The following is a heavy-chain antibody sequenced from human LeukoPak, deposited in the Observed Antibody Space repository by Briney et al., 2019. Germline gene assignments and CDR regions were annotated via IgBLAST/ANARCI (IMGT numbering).Heavy chain of an antibody. Sequence: NPSETLSLTCTVSGGSINSGGYYWSWIRQPPGMGLEWIGYIYHSGSTYYNPSLKSRVTISVDRSKNQFSLNLSSVTAADTAVYYCAKILGGYGSSHLDYWGQGTLVTVSS. V-gene: IGHV4-30-2*01. CDR1: GGSINSGGYY. J-gene: IGHJ4*02. CDR2: IYHSGST. CDR3: AKILGGYGSSHLDY. D-gene: IGHD6-6*01.